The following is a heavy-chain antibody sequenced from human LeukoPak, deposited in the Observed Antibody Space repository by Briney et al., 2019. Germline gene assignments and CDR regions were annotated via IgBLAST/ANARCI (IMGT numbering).Heavy chain of an antibody. CDR1: GGSISTYY. CDR2: IYYTGST. D-gene: IGHD3-22*01. Sequence: SETLSLTCTVSGGSISTYYWNWIRQPPGKGLECIGYIYYTGSTNYNPSLKSRVTISVDTSKNQFSLRLSSVTAADTAEYYCARGKDYYDSSGYFYEKWGQGTLVTVSS. CDR3: ARGKDYYDSSGYFYEK. V-gene: IGHV4-59*01. J-gene: IGHJ4*02.